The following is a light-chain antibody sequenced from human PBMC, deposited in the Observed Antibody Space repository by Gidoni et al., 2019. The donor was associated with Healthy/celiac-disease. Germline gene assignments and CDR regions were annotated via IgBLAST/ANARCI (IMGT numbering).Light chain of an antibody. CDR1: HSISSY. J-gene: IGKJ5*01. CDR2: AAS. CDR3: QQSYSTPST. V-gene: IGKV1-39*01. Sequence: DIQMTQSPSSLSASVGDRVTITCRASHSISSYLKWYQQKPGKAPKLLIDAASRLQSGVPSRCSGSGSGTDFTITISSLQPEDFATYYCQQSYSTPSTFGQGTRLEIK.